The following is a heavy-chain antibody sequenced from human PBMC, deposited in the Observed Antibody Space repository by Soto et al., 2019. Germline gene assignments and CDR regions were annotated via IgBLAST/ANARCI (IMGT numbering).Heavy chain of an antibody. J-gene: IGHJ6*03. CDR2: ITPSGGNT. CDR1: GFSFSTYA. D-gene: IGHD2-8*01. CDR3: AGRYCPNGVCYTNFYYYMDI. Sequence: EVQLLESGGGLVQPGGSLRLSCAASGFSFSTYAMTWVRQAPGKGLEWVSTITPSGGNTYYADSVTVRFTITRDNSENTLFLHMNSLRAEDTAVYYCAGRYCPNGVCYTNFYYYMDIWGEGTSVTVSS. V-gene: IGHV3-23*01.